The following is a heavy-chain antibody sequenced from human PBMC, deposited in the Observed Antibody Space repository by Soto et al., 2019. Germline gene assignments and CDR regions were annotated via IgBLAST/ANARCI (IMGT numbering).Heavy chain of an antibody. CDR2: VSGYNRNT. CDR1: GYAFTNYG. Sequence: QVQLVQSGVEVKMPGASVKLSCKTYGYAFTNYGVTWVRQVSGQGLEWIGWVSGYNRNTNYAQKFEDRVIMTTDTSTNTAHMELRSLRSDDTGIYYWARERQWEPRTYWGRGTLLTVSP. V-gene: IGHV1-18*01. J-gene: IGHJ4*02. D-gene: IGHD1-26*01. CDR3: ARERQWEPRTY.